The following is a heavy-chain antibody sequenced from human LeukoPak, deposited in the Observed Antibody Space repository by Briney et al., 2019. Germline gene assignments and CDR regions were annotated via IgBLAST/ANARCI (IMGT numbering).Heavy chain of an antibody. J-gene: IGHJ6*03. CDR1: GFTFSSYS. CDR3: ARVGNSSPYYYYYYMDV. CDR2: ISSSSSYI. D-gene: IGHD6-6*01. V-gene: IGHV3-21*01. Sequence: GGSLRLSCAASGFTFSSYSMNWVRQAPGKGLEWVSSISSSSSYIYYADSVKGRFTISRDNAKNSLYLQMNSLRAEDTAVYYCARVGNSSPYYYYYYMDVWGKGTTVTVSS.